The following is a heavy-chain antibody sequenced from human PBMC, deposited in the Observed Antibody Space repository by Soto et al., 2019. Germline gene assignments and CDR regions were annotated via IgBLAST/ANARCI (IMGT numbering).Heavy chain of an antibody. CDR2: IVPIFRTA. V-gene: IGHV1-69*13. Sequence: SVKVSCKASGGPFSSYAISWVRQAPGQGLEWVGGIVPIFRTANYAPKFQGRVTITADESTKTAYMDLRSLRFDDTAVFYCAQMGGLAALPPLDYWGLGTLVTVSS. J-gene: IGHJ4*02. CDR3: AQMGGLAALPPLDY. D-gene: IGHD6-6*01. CDR1: GGPFSSYA.